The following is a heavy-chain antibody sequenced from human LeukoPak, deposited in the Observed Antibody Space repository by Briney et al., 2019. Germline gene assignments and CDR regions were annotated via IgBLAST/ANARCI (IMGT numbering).Heavy chain of an antibody. J-gene: IGHJ6*02. D-gene: IGHD3-22*01. CDR2: INPSSGGT. CDR1: GYTFSGYY. CDR3: ARASQAGDYYPAYCGMDV. V-gene: IGHV1-2*02. Sequence: ASVKVSCKASGYTFSGYYVHWVRQAPGQGLEWMGWINPSSGGTNYAQKFQGRVTMTRDTSISTAYMELSRLRSDDTAVYYCARASQAGDYYPAYCGMDVWGQGTTVTVSS.